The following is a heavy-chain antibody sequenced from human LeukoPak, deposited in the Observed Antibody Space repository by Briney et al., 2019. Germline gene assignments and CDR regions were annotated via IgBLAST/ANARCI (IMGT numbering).Heavy chain of an antibody. Sequence: PSQTLSLTCAVSGGSISSGGYSWSWIRQPPGKGLEWIGYIYHSGSTYYNPSLKSRVTISVDRSKNQFSLKLSSVTAADTAVYYCASAIEMATRADAFDIWGQGTMVTVSS. CDR1: GGSISSGGYS. D-gene: IGHD5-24*01. V-gene: IGHV4-30-2*01. J-gene: IGHJ3*02. CDR3: ASAIEMATRADAFDI. CDR2: IYHSGST.